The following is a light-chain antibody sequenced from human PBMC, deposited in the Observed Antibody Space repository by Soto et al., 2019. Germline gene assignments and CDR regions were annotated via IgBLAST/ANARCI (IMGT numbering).Light chain of an antibody. Sequence: QSALTQPASVSGSPGQSITISCTGTSSDVGGYNDVSWYQQHPGKAPKVMIYDVSNRPSGVSNRFSGSKSGNTASLTISGLQVEDEADYYCRSYTSSRSRVVFGGGTKVTVL. CDR3: RSYTSSRSRVV. V-gene: IGLV2-14*03. CDR2: DVS. CDR1: SSDVGGYND. J-gene: IGLJ2*01.